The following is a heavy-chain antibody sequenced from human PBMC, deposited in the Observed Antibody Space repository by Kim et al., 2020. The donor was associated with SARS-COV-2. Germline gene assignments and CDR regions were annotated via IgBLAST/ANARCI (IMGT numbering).Heavy chain of an antibody. D-gene: IGHD3-10*01. Sequence: GGSLRLSCAASGFGFSNNAMGWVRQAPGKGLEWVSSISGNGRDMYYADSVRGRFTISRDIGKSTLYLQMNSLRAEDTALYYCAKDIWDYSGMDVWGQGTT. CDR1: GFGFSNNA. J-gene: IGHJ6*02. CDR2: ISGNGRDM. V-gene: IGHV3-23*01. CDR3: AKDIWDYSGMDV.